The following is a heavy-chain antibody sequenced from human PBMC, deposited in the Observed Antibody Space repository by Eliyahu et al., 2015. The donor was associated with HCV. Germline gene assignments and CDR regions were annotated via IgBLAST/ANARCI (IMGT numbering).Heavy chain of an antibody. D-gene: IGHD6-19*01. V-gene: IGHV1-2*02. J-gene: IGHJ5*02. CDR3: ARDEGRYSSGWYEWFDP. Sequence: QVQLVQSGAEVKKPGASVKVSCKASGYTFTGYYMHWVRQAPGQGLEWMGWINPNSGGTNYAQKFQGRVTMTRDTSISTAYMELSRLRSDDTAVYYCARDEGRYSSGWYEWFDPWGQGTLVTVSS. CDR2: INPNSGGT. CDR1: GYTFTGYY.